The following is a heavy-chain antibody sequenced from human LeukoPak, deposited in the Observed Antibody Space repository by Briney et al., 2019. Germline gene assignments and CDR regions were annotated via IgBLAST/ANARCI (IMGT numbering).Heavy chain of an antibody. J-gene: IGHJ4*02. CDR1: GYSISSGYY. CDR3: ARLGRWLHRVDY. Sequence: SETLSLTCAVSGYSISSGYYWGWIRQPPGKGLEWIGSIYHSGSTYYNPSLKSRVTISVDTSKNQFSLKVSSVTAADTAVYYCARLGRWLHRVDYWGQGTLVTVSS. V-gene: IGHV4-38-2*01. D-gene: IGHD5-24*01. CDR2: IYHSGST.